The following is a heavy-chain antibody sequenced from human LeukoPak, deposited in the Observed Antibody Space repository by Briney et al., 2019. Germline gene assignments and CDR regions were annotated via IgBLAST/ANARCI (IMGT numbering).Heavy chain of an antibody. J-gene: IGHJ6*03. CDR3: AKGNCGGDCYTYYYFYMDV. CDR1: GFTFSSYG. CDR2: IRFDGSNK. V-gene: IGHV3-30*02. D-gene: IGHD2-21*02. Sequence: TGGSLRLSCAASGFTFSSYGMHWVRQAPGKGLEWVAFIRFDGSNKYYADSVKGRFTISRDNSKLYLQMNGLRAEDTVVYYCAKGNCGGDCYTYYYFYMDVWGKGTTVSVSS.